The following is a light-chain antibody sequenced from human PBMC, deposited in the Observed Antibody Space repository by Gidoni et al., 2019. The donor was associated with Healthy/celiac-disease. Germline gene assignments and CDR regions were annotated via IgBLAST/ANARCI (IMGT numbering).Light chain of an antibody. Sequence: DLQMTQSPSSLSASVGDRVTITCRASQSSSSYLNWYQQKPGKAPNLRIYAASSLQSGVPSRFSGSGSGTDFTLTISSLKPEDFATYYCQQSYSTPSTFGQGTKVESK. CDR1: QSSSSY. CDR3: QQSYSTPST. CDR2: AAS. J-gene: IGKJ1*01. V-gene: IGKV1-39*01.